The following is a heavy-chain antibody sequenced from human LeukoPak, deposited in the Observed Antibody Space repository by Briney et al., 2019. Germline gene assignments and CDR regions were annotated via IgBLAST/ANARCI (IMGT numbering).Heavy chain of an antibody. J-gene: IGHJ4*02. CDR1: GYTFTGCY. CDR2: INPNSGGT. V-gene: IGHV1-2*02. CDR3: ARDRSYDFWGGYFDY. Sequence: ASVKVSCKASGYTFTGCYMHWVRQAPGQGLEWMGWINPNSGGTNYAQKFQGRVTMTRDTSISTAYMELSRLRSDDTAVYYCARDRSYDFWGGYFDYWGQGTLVTVSS. D-gene: IGHD3-3*01.